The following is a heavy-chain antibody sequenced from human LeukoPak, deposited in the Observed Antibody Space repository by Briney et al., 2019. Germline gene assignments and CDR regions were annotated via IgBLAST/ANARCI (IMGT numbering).Heavy chain of an antibody. V-gene: IGHV3-9*01. CDR1: GFTFDDYA. Sequence: GRSLRLSCAASGFTFDDYAMHWVRQAPGKGLEWVSGISWNSGSIGYADSVKGRFTISRDNAKNSLYLQMNSLRAEDTGVYYCARRIAVADNYFDYWGQGTLVTVSS. D-gene: IGHD6-19*01. CDR2: ISWNSGSI. CDR3: ARRIAVADNYFDY. J-gene: IGHJ4*02.